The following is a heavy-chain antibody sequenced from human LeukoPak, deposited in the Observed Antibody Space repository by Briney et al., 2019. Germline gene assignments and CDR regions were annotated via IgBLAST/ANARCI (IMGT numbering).Heavy chain of an antibody. Sequence: GASVKVSCKASGYTLTGYYMHWVRQAPGQGLEWMGWINPNSGGTNYAQKFQGRVTMTRDTSISTAYMELSRLRSDDTAVYYCARARITMVRGVITTGFQHWGQGTLVTVSS. D-gene: IGHD3-10*01. J-gene: IGHJ1*01. CDR3: ARARITMVRGVITTGFQH. CDR2: INPNSGGT. CDR1: GYTLTGYY. V-gene: IGHV1-2*02.